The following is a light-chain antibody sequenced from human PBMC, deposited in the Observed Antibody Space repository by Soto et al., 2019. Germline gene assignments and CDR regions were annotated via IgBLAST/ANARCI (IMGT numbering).Light chain of an antibody. CDR3: QQQNSYSGYT. CDR2: DAS. J-gene: IGKJ2*01. V-gene: IGKV1-5*01. Sequence: DIPMTQSPSTLSASVGDRVTITCRASQSISRWLAWYQKKPGKAPKLLIFDASSLDSGVPSRFSGSGSGTEFTLTISSLQPDDFATYYCQQQNSYSGYTFGQGTKLEIK. CDR1: QSISRW.